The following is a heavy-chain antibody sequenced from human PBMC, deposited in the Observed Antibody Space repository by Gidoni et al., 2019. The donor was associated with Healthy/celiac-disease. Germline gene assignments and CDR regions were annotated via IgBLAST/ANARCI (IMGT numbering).Heavy chain of an antibody. Sequence: QVQLVESGGGVVQPGRSLRLSCAASGFTFSSHGLHWVRQAPGRGLGWVAVISYDGSNKYYADSVKGRFTISRDNSKNTLYLQMNSLRAEDTAVYYCAKDGPQGGMDVWGQGTTVTVSS. J-gene: IGHJ6*02. V-gene: IGHV3-30*18. CDR1: GFTFSSHG. CDR2: ISYDGSNK. CDR3: AKDGPQGGMDV.